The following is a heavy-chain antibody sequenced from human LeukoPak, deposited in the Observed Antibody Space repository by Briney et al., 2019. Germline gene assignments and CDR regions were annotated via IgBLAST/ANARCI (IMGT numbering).Heavy chain of an antibody. J-gene: IGHJ4*02. V-gene: IGHV1-24*01. CDR1: GYTFTNYV. CDR2: FDPEDGET. Sequence: ASVKVSCKASGYTFTNYVITWVRQAPGKGLEWMGGFDPEDGETIYAQKFQGRVTMTEDTSTDTAYMELSSLRSEDTAVYYCATDRYYDILTGYYPLGYWGQGTLVTVSS. CDR3: ATDRYYDILTGYYPLGY. D-gene: IGHD3-9*01.